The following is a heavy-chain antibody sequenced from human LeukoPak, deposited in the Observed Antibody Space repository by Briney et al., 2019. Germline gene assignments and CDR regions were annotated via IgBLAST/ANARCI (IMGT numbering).Heavy chain of an antibody. CDR3: ARVRLDVSPWEVRPPLDY. V-gene: IGHV5-51*01. CDR2: IYPGDSDT. D-gene: IGHD1-26*01. CDR1: GYSFTSYW. Sequence: GESLKISCKGSGYSFTSYWIGWVRQMPGKGLEWMGIIYPGDSDTRYSPSFQGQVTISADKSISTAYLQWSSLKASGTAMYYCARVRLDVSPWEVRPPLDYWGQGTLVTVSS. J-gene: IGHJ4*02.